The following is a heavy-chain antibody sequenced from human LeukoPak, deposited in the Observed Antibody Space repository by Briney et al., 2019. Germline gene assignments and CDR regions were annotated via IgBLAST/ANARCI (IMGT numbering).Heavy chain of an antibody. D-gene: IGHD3-10*01. V-gene: IGHV3-9*01. Sequence: GGSLRLSCAASGFTFDDYAMHWVRQAPGKGLEWVSGISWNSGSIGYADSVKGRFTISRDNAKNSLYLQMNSLGAEDTALYYCAKDTQYYYGSGSLYDAFDIWGQGTMVTVSS. CDR1: GFTFDDYA. CDR3: AKDTQYYYGSGSLYDAFDI. J-gene: IGHJ3*02. CDR2: ISWNSGSI.